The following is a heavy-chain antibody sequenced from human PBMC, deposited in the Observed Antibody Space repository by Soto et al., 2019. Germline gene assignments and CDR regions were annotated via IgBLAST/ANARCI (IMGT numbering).Heavy chain of an antibody. V-gene: IGHV3-7*01. J-gene: IGHJ4*02. Sequence: EVQLVESGGGLVQPGGSLRLSCVTSGLTFSNYWMSWVRQAPGKGLEWVANINQDGSAKYYLDSVKGRFTISRDNAYNSLYLQRNRRRAEYTAVYYCSREGCCVNASIVDYWGWGNRVTVSS. CDR1: GLTFSNYW. CDR3: SREGCCVNASIVDY. CDR2: INQDGSAK. D-gene: IGHD2-8*01.